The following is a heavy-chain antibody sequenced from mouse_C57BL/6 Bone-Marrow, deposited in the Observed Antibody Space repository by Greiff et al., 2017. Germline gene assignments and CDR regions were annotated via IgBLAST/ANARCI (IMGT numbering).Heavy chain of an antibody. D-gene: IGHD1-1*01. CDR2: IYPRSGNT. CDR1: GYTFTSYG. V-gene: IGHV1-81*01. CDR3: ARYYYGSSDY. Sequence: VQLVESGAELARPGASVKLSCKASGYTFTSYGISWVKQRTGQGLEWIGEIYPRSGNTYYNEKFKGKATLTADKSSSTAYMELRSLTSEDSAVYFCARYYYGSSDYWGQGTTLTVSS. J-gene: IGHJ2*01.